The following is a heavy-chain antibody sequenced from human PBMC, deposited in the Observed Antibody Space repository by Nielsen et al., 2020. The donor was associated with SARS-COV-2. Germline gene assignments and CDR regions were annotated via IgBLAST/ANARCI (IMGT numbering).Heavy chain of an antibody. Sequence: GGSLTLSCVASGFTFSSYAMSWVRQAPGKGLEWVSAISGSGGSTYYADSVKGRFTISRDNSKNTLYLQMNSLRAEDTAVYYCAKSPQNRYYDSSGYWDYWGQGTLVTVSS. J-gene: IGHJ4*02. CDR3: AKSPQNRYYDSSGYWDY. D-gene: IGHD3-22*01. V-gene: IGHV3-23*01. CDR1: GFTFSSYA. CDR2: ISGSGGST.